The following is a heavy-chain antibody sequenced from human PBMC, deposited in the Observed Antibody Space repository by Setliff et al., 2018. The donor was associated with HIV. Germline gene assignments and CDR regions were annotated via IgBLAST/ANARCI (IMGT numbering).Heavy chain of an antibody. J-gene: IGHJ4*02. D-gene: IGHD3-3*01. CDR2: IYATGGT. CDR3: ARDVMEWFGNYFDN. Sequence: PSETLSLTCTVSGGSVRGDPYYWSWIRKSAGKGLEWIGRIYATGGTNYNPSLKSRVTISLATSTNQFSLRLTSVTAADTAVYYCARDVMEWFGNYFDNWGQGALVTVSS. V-gene: IGHV4-61*02. CDR1: GGSVRGDPYY.